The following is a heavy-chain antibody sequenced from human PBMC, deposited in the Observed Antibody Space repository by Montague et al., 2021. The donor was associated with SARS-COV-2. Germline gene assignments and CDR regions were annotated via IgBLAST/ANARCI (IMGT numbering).Heavy chain of an antibody. CDR2: IDWDNDK. Sequence: PALVKPTQTLTLTCTFSGFSLSTSGMSVTWIRQPPGKALEWLARIDWDNDKYYSTSLKTRLTISKDTSKNQVVLTVTNVDPFDTATYYCARIVSLVEPGDIPQMYYYGLDVWGQGTTVIVSS. CDR3: ARIVSLVEPGDIPQMYYYGLDV. J-gene: IGHJ6*02. D-gene: IGHD2-2*01. CDR1: GFSLSTSGMS. V-gene: IGHV2-70*11.